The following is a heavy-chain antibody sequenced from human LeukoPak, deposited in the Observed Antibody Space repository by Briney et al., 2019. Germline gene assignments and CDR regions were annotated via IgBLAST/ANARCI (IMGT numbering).Heavy chain of an antibody. CDR2: INPNSGGT. V-gene: IGHV1-2*02. Sequence: ASVKVSCKASGYTFTGYYMHWVRQAPGQGLEWMGWINPNSGGTNYAQKFQGRVTMTRDTSISTAYMELSRLISDDTAVYYCARGQETVTTPHFDYWGQGTLVTVPS. CDR3: ARGQETVTTPHFDY. J-gene: IGHJ4*02. D-gene: IGHD4-17*01. CDR1: GYTFTGYY.